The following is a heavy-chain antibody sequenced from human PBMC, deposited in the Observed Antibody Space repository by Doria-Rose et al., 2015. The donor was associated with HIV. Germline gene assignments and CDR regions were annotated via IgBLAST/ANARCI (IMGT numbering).Heavy chain of an antibody. D-gene: IGHD6-13*01. CDR3: ARIKSSMWYHKYCFAF. V-gene: IGHV2-26*01. CDR1: GVSLSSPGMG. Sequence: QITLKESGPVLVKTTETLTLTCTVSGVSLSSPGMGVSWIRQPPGKALEWLANSLSDDARSYKTSMKSILTISRGTSKSQLLLTMTDMDPVDTATYYCARIKSSMWYHKYCFAFLGQGTLVLVSA. J-gene: IGHJ4*02. CDR2: SLSDDAR.